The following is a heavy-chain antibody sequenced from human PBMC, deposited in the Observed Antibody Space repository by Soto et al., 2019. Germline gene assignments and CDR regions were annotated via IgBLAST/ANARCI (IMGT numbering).Heavy chain of an antibody. CDR3: AKGLERPVFDY. V-gene: IGHV3-23*01. CDR2: ISGSGGST. CDR1: GCTFSSYA. D-gene: IGHD1-1*01. J-gene: IGHJ4*02. Sequence: GWLGRPGSASGCTFSSYAMSWVRQAPGKGLEWVSAISGSGGSTYYADSVKGRFTISRDNSKNTLYLQMNSLRAEDTAVYYCAKGLERPVFDYWGQGTMVTVSS.